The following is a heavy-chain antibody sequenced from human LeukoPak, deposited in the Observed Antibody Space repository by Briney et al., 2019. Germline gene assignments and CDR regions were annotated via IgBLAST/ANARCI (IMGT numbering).Heavy chain of an antibody. J-gene: IGHJ4*02. Sequence: GSLRLSCVASGLTFSSYGMSWVRPAPGKGLEWVSSISGRGTSTFYADSVKGRFTISRDNSKNTVYLQLSNLRVADTAVYYCAKLEDWGQGTLVAVSS. CDR3: AKLED. V-gene: IGHV3-23*05. CDR2: ISGRGTST. D-gene: IGHD1-1*01. CDR1: GLTFSSYG.